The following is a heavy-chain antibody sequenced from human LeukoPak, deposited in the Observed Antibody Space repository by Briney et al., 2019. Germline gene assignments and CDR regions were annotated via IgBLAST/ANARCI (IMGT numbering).Heavy chain of an antibody. Sequence: KPSETLSLTCTVSGGSISSHYWSWIRQPPGKGLEWIGYIYYSGSTNYNPSLKSRVTISVDTSKNQFSLRLRSVTAADTAVYYCARDAVTMGYYYYYMDVWGKGTTVTVSS. D-gene: IGHD4-17*01. J-gene: IGHJ6*03. CDR2: IYYSGST. CDR1: GGSISSHY. V-gene: IGHV4-59*11. CDR3: ARDAVTMGYYYYYMDV.